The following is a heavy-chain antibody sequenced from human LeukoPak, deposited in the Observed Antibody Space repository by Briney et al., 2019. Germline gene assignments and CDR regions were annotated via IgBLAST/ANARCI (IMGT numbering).Heavy chain of an antibody. CDR1: GYSFTSYW. J-gene: IGHJ4*02. CDR2: IYPGDSDT. V-gene: IGHV5-51*01. D-gene: IGHD3-22*01. Sequence: GESLKISCKGSGYSFTSYWIGWVRQMPGKGPEWMGIIYPGDSDTRYSPSFQGQVTISADKSISTAYLQWSSLKASDTAMYYCARRHSSSGYYPDYWGQGTLVTVSS. CDR3: ARRHSSSGYYPDY.